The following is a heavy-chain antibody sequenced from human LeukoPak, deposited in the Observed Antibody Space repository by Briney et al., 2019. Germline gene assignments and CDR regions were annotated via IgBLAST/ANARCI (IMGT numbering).Heavy chain of an antibody. CDR2: IWYDGSNI. CDR3: ARVHRLAAAPDY. V-gene: IGHV3-33*01. D-gene: IGHD6-13*01. CDR1: GFTFNLYA. Sequence: GGSLRLSCVASGFTFNLYAMHWVRQVPGKGLERVAIIWYDGSNIKYADSVKGRFTISRDNSKNMLYLQMNSLRAEDSAVYYCARVHRLAAAPDYWGQGTLVTVSS. J-gene: IGHJ4*02.